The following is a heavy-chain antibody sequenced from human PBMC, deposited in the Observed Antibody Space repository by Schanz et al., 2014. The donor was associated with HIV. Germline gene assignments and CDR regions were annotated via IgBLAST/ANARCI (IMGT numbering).Heavy chain of an antibody. D-gene: IGHD1-26*01. CDR1: GFTFSTYS. J-gene: IGHJ3*02. CDR2: IWYDGNSK. CDR3: AKDMGSGSYETFDI. Sequence: VQLVESGGGLVQPGGSLRLSCVASGFTFSTYSMNWVRQAPGKGLEWVAVIWYDGNSKYYADSVKGRFTISRDNSKNTLYLQMNSLRAEDTALYYCAKDMGSGSYETFDIWGQGTMVTVSS. V-gene: IGHV3-30*02.